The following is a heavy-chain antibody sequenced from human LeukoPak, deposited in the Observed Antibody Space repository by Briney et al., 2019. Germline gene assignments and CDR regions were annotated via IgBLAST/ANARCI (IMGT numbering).Heavy chain of an antibody. CDR3: ATDTPPQYYYDSSGYLAFDI. V-gene: IGHV1-24*01. J-gene: IGHJ3*02. Sequence: ASVKVSCKVSGYTLTELCMHWVRQAPGKGLEWMGGFDPEDGETIYAQKFQGRVTMTEDTSTDTAYMELSSLRSEDTAVYYCATDTPPQYYYDSSGYLAFDIWGQGTMVTVSS. CDR2: FDPEDGET. CDR1: GYTLTELC. D-gene: IGHD3-22*01.